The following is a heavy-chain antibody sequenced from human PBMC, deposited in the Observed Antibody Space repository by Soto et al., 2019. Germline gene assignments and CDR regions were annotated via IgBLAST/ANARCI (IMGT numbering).Heavy chain of an antibody. CDR3: AKDGLRFCSVGTCLWFFDL. CDR1: GFTFSSYG. V-gene: IGHV3-33*06. Sequence: EGSLRLSCAASGFTFSSYGMHWVRQAPGKGLAWVAVIWYDGSNKYYADSVKGRFTISRDNSKNTLYLQMNSLRAEDTAVYYCAKDGLRFCSVGTCLWFFDLRGRGTLVTVSS. J-gene: IGHJ2*01. D-gene: IGHD2-15*01. CDR2: IWYDGSNK.